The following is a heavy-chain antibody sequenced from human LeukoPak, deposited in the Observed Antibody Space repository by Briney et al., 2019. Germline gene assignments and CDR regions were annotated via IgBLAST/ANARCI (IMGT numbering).Heavy chain of an antibody. D-gene: IGHD3-10*01. J-gene: IGHJ4*02. V-gene: IGHV1-18*01. CDR1: GYTFTSYG. CDR2: ISAYNGNT. CDR3: ARDLSIHYYGSGSSY. Sequence: GASVKVSCKASGYTFTSYGIGWVRQAPGQGLEWMGWISAYNGNTNYAQKLQGRVTMTTDTSTSTAYMELRSLRSDDTAVYYCARDLSIHYYGSGSSYWGQGTLVTVSS.